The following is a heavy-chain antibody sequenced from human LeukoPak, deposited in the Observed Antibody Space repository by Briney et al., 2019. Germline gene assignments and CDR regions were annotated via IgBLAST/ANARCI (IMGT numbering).Heavy chain of an antibody. D-gene: IGHD2-2*01. Sequence: GGSLRLSCAASGFTFSHYDMHWVRQATGKGLEWVSAFHTAGDIHYSGSVKGRFATSRENAKNSFYLQMNNLRAGDTAVYYCARGSCSSRSCYKRVNGLDVWGQGTPVTVSS. CDR3: ARGSCSSRSCYKRVNGLDV. V-gene: IGHV3-13*01. CDR2: FHTAGDI. J-gene: IGHJ6*02. CDR1: GFTFSHYD.